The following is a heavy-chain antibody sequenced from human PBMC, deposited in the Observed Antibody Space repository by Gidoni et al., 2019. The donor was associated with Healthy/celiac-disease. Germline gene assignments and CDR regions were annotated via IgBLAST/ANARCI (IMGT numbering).Heavy chain of an antibody. V-gene: IGHV4-4*07. CDR3: ARVGRCSGGSSYSFDY. Sequence: QVQLQESGPGLVKPSETLSLTCTVSVGSISSYYWSWIRQPAGKGLEWIGRIYTSGSTNYNPSLKSRVTMSVDTSKNQFSLKLSSVTAADTAVYYCARVGRCSGGSSYSFDYWGQGTLVTVSS. CDR1: VGSISSYY. CDR2: IYTSGST. D-gene: IGHD2-15*01. J-gene: IGHJ4*02.